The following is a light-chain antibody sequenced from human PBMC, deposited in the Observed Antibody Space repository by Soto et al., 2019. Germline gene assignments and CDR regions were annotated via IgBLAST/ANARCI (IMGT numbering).Light chain of an antibody. CDR1: QSPFHRDGNPS. CDR2: KIS. V-gene: IGKV2-24*01. Sequence: IVLTQPQLPSLVPLGQPPPISAGSGQSPFHRDGNPSWSWLQQRPGQPPRLLIYKISNRFSGVPDRFSGSGAGTDFTLKISRVEAEDVGVYYCMQATQFPPITFGQGTKLEIK. J-gene: IGKJ2*01. CDR3: MQATQFPPIT.